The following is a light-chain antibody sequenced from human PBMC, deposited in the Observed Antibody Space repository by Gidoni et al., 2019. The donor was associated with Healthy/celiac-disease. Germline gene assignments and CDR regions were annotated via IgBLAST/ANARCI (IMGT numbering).Light chain of an antibody. CDR2: KIS. CDR3: MQATQFPRT. Sequence: DTVMTQTPLTSPVTLGQPASISCRSSQSLVHSDGNPYLSWLQQRPGQPPRLLIYKISNRFSEVPDRFSGSGAGTDFTLKISRVEAEDVGVYYCMQATQFPRTFGQGTKVEI. J-gene: IGKJ1*01. V-gene: IGKV2-24*01. CDR1: QSLVHSDGNPY.